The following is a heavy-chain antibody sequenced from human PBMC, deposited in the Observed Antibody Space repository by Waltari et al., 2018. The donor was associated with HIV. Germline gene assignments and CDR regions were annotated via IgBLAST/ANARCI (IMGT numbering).Heavy chain of an antibody. V-gene: IGHV5-51*03. CDR2: IYPGDSGT. Sequence: EVQLVQSGAEVKKPGESLRISCKTSGYNFIGYWIGWVRQMPGKGLEWMGIIYPGDSGTRYSPSFQGQVTISADKSINTAYLQWSSLKASDTAMYYCATHYFSGSLQPFGYWGQGTLVTVSS. D-gene: IGHD1-26*01. J-gene: IGHJ4*02. CDR1: GYNFIGYW. CDR3: ATHYFSGSLQPFGY.